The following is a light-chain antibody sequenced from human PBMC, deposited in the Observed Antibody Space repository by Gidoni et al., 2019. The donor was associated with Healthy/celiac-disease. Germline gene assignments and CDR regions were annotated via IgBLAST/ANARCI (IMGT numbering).Light chain of an antibody. CDR2: DAS. Sequence: EIVLTQSPATLSLSPGERATLSCRASQSVSSYLAWYQQKPVQAPRLLIYDASNSATGLPARFSGSGSGTDFTLTISSLEPEDFAVYYGQQRSNWPPICSFXPXTKLXIK. CDR1: QSVSSY. V-gene: IGKV3-11*01. J-gene: IGKJ2*04. CDR3: QQRSNWPPICS.